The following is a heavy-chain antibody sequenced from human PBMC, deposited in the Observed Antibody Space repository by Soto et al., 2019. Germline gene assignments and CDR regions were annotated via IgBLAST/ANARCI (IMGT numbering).Heavy chain of an antibody. CDR1: GFTFSSYG. CDR2: ISYDGSNK. D-gene: IGHD5-12*01. J-gene: IGHJ6*02. Sequence: TGGSLRLSCAASGFTFSSYGMHWVRQAPGKGLEWVAVISYDGSNKYYADSVKSRFTISRDNSKNTLYLQMNSLRAEDTAVYYCANGGYDYGAADYYYYYGMDVWGQGTTVTVSS. V-gene: IGHV3-30*18. CDR3: ANGGYDYGAADYYYYYGMDV.